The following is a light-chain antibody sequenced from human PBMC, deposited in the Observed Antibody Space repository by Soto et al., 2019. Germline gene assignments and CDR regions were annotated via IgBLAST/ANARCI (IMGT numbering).Light chain of an antibody. CDR3: QHVYNFPHT. CDR1: QFIANY. CDR2: GAT. J-gene: IGKJ2*01. V-gene: IGKV1-39*01. Sequence: DIRMTQSPSSLSASVGDGVTLTCRASQFIANYLNWYQQRPEKVPEVLIYGATTLQSGIPSRFAGSGYGTDFTLTIRNVQPEDSATYYCQHVYNFPHTFGQGTKLEV.